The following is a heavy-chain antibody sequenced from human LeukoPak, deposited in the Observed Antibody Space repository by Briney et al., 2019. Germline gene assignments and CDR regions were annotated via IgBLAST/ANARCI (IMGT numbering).Heavy chain of an antibody. V-gene: IGHV3-48*04. Sequence: GGSLRLSCAASGFTFSSYRMSWVRQAPGKGLEWVSNINRNGSNKYYADSVKGRFTISRDNAKNSLYLQMNSLRAEDTAVYYSARTRLPTCNSVSCGDDPFDIWGQGTTVTVS. CDR1: GFTFSSYR. CDR2: INRNGSNK. CDR3: ARTRLPTCNSVSCGDDPFDI. D-gene: IGHD2-2*01. J-gene: IGHJ3*02.